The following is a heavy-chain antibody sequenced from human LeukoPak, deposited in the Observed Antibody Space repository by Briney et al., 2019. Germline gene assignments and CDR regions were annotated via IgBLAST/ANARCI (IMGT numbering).Heavy chain of an antibody. Sequence: GGSLRLSCAASGFTFSGYWMHWVRQSPGKGLVSVSLISPDGRNTTYAGSVKGRFTISRDNAKNTLSLQMDSLRAEDTALYYCTREWLVGDDAFDIWSQGTLVTVSS. CDR2: ISPDGRNT. J-gene: IGHJ3*02. CDR3: TREWLVGDDAFDI. CDR1: GFTFSGYW. V-gene: IGHV3-74*01. D-gene: IGHD5-12*01.